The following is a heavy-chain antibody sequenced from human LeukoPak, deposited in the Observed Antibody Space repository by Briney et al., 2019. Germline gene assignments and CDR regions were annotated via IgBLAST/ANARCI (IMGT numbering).Heavy chain of an antibody. CDR1: GGTFSSYA. CDR3: ARDGPWRTNPPNWFDP. D-gene: IGHD1-14*01. J-gene: IGHJ5*02. V-gene: IGHV1-69*06. Sequence: ASVKVSCKASGGTFSSYAISWVRQAPGQGLEWMGGIIPIFGTANYAQKFQGRVTITADKSTSTAYMELRSLRSDDTAVYYCARDGPWRTNPPNWFDPWGQGTLVTVSS. CDR2: IIPIFGTA.